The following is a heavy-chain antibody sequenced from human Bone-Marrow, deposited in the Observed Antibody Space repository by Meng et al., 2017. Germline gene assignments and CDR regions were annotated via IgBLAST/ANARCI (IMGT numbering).Heavy chain of an antibody. V-gene: IGHV4-61*01. D-gene: IGHD1-26*01. Sequence: GSLRLSCTVSGGSVSSGSYYWSWIQQPPGKGLEWIGDIYYSGSTNYNPSLKSRVTISVDTSKNQFSLKLSSVTAADTAVYYCARESGSYFRVDYWGQGTLVTVSS. J-gene: IGHJ4*02. CDR2: IYYSGST. CDR1: GGSVSSGSYY. CDR3: ARESGSYFRVDY.